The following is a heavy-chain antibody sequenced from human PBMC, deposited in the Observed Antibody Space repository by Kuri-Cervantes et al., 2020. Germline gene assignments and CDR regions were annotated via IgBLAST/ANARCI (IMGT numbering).Heavy chain of an antibody. CDR3: ARDSYGDFRHYYYYYYMDV. D-gene: IGHD4-17*01. J-gene: IGHJ6*03. CDR2: ISSSSPSSI. Sequence: GESLKISCAASGFTFSDYSMNWVRQAPGKGLEWVSSISSSSPSSIYYADSLKGRFTISRDNAKNSLYLQMNSLRAEDTAVYYCARDSYGDFRHYYYYYYMDVWGKGTTVTVSS. CDR1: GFTFSDYS. V-gene: IGHV3-21*01.